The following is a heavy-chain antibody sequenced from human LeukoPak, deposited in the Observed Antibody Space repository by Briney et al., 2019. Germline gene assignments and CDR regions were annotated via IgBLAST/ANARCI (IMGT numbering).Heavy chain of an antibody. D-gene: IGHD3-16*01. V-gene: IGHV4-38-2*02. CDR3: ARVLGRYGMDV. CDR2: IYHSGST. J-gene: IGHJ6*02. CDR1: GYSIRSGYY. Sequence: SETLSLTCSVSGYSIRSGYYWGWMRQSPGTGLEWIGSIYHSGSTNYNPSLKSRVTISVDTSKNQFSLKLSSVTAADTAVYYCARVLGRYGMDVWGQGTTVTVSS.